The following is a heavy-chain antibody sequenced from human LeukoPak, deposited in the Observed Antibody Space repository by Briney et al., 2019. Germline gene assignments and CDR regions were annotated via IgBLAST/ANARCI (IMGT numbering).Heavy chain of an antibody. Sequence: ASVKVSCKASGYTFTSYFMHWVRQAPGQGLEWMGWVNPNDGGTNYAQKFQGRVTMTWDTSITTAYMELSSLTSDDTAGYYCARDLDSSWTGYFQPWGQGTLVTVSS. CDR3: ARDLDSSWTGYFQP. CDR1: GYTFTSYF. CDR2: VNPNDGGT. J-gene: IGHJ1*01. D-gene: IGHD6-13*01. V-gene: IGHV1-2*02.